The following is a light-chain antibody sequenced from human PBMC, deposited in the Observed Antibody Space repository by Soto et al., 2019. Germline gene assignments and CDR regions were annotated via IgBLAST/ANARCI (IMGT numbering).Light chain of an antibody. CDR2: EVS. Sequence: QSALPHPASLSGSPGQSITISCTGTSSDVGGYNYVSWFQHHPGKAPKLIIYEVSYRPPGVSNRFSGSKSGDTASLTISGLQAEDEADYYCSSFKTTISSYAFGTGTKVTVL. V-gene: IGLV2-14*01. CDR1: SSDVGGYNY. CDR3: SSFKTTISSYA. J-gene: IGLJ1*01.